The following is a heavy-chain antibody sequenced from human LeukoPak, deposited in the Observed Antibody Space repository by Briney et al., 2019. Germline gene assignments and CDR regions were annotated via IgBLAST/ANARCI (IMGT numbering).Heavy chain of an antibody. J-gene: IGHJ4*02. CDR3: ARHRRMRRNSYSFDN. D-gene: IGHD5-18*01. CDR1: GYMFASYG. Sequence: ASVKVSCKASGYMFASYGISWVRQAPGQGLEWMGWVSVYNANTKYAQKFQGRVTMTTDTSTRTAFMELRSLRSDDTAMYYCARHRRMRRNSYSFDNWGQGTLVTVSS. V-gene: IGHV1-18*01. CDR2: VSVYNANT.